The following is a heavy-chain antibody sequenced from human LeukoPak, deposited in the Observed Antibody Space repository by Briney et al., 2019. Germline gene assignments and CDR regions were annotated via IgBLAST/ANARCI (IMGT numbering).Heavy chain of an antibody. V-gene: IGHV1-2*02. CDR3: VRASWWQEIDY. J-gene: IGHJ4*02. CDR2: INPNSGGT. D-gene: IGHD6-13*01. Sequence: ASVKVSCKASGYTFTVYYMQWVRQAPGHALEWMGWINPNSGGTNYAQKFQGRVAMTRDTSISTAYMELSRLRSDDTAVYYCVRASWWQEIDYWGQGTLVTVSS. CDR1: GYTFTVYY.